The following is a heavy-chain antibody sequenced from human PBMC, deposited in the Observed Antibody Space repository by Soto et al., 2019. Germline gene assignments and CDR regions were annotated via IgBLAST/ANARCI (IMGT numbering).Heavy chain of an antibody. Sequence: SETLSLTCTVSGGSISSYYWSWIRQPPGKGLEWIGYIYYSGSTNYNPSLKSRVTISVDTSRNQFSLKLSSVTAADTAVYYCARSYTYYDFWSGYSPGYYYGMAVWGQGTTVTVSS. J-gene: IGHJ6*02. CDR1: GGSISSYY. V-gene: IGHV4-59*01. CDR2: IYYSGST. D-gene: IGHD3-3*01. CDR3: ARSYTYYDFWSGYSPGYYYGMAV.